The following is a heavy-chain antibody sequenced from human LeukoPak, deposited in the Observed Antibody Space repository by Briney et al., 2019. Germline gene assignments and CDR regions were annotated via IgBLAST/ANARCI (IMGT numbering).Heavy chain of an antibody. J-gene: IGHJ4*02. Sequence: SETLSLTCTVSGGSISSYYWSWIRQPAGKGLEWIGRIYTSGSNNYNPSLKSRVTMSVDTSKNQFSLKLSSVTAADTAMYYCARHTNTYYYDSSGYYFDYWGQGTLVTVSS. D-gene: IGHD3-22*01. CDR3: ARHTNTYYYDSSGYYFDY. CDR1: GGSISSYY. CDR2: IYTSGSN. V-gene: IGHV4-4*07.